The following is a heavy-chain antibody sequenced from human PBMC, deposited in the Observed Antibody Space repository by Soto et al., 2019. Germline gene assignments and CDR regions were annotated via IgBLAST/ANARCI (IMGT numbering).Heavy chain of an antibody. J-gene: IGHJ5*02. Sequence: SETLSLTCTGSGGSISSYYWSWIRQPPGKGLEWIGYIYYSGSTNYNPSLKSRVTISVDTSKNQFSLKLSSVTAADTAVYCCALVVAATCSVGHSWFDPWGQGTLVTVSS. CDR2: IYYSGST. CDR1: GGSISSYY. V-gene: IGHV4-59*08. D-gene: IGHD2-15*01. CDR3: ALVVAATCSVGHSWFDP.